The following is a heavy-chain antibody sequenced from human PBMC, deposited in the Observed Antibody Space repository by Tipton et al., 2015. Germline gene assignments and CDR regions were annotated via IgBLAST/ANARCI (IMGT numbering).Heavy chain of an antibody. CDR3: ARGDSSGPAY. V-gene: IGHV1-18*01. CDR2: ISAFSGNT. D-gene: IGHD6-19*01. CDR1: GYTFDTYY. J-gene: IGHJ4*02. Sequence: QVQLVQSGAEMKKPGASLKISCKASGYTFDTYYINWVRQAPGQGLEWMGWISAFSGNTNYAQKFQGRVTMTTDTSTTTAYMELRSLRFDDTAVYYCARGDSSGPAYWGQGTLVTVSS.